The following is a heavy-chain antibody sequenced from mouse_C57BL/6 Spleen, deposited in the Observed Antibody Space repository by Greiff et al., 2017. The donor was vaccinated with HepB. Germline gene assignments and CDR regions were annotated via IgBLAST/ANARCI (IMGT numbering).Heavy chain of an antibody. CDR3: ARSPIYYDYDDYYAMDY. V-gene: IGHV1-52*01. CDR1: GYTFTSYW. J-gene: IGHJ4*01. D-gene: IGHD2-4*01. Sequence: QVQLQQPGAELVRPGSSVKLSCKASGYTFTSYWMHWVKQRPIQGLEWIGNIDPSDSETHYNQKFKDKATLTVDKSSSTAYMQLSSLRSEDSAVYYCARSPIYYDYDDYYAMDYWGQGTSVTVSS. CDR2: IDPSDSET.